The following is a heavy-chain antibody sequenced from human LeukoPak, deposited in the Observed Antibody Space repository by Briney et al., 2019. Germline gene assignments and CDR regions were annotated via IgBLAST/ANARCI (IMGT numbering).Heavy chain of an antibody. V-gene: IGHV3-30*04. CDR3: ARDLTGGYSYGY. CDR1: GFTFGSHA. J-gene: IGHJ4*02. Sequence: RGSLRLSCEASGFTFGSHAMYWVRQAPGKGLEWVAVISYDGSNKYYADSVKGRFTISRDNSKNTLYLQMNSLRAEDTAVYYCARDLTGGYSYGYWGQGTLVTVSS. CDR2: ISYDGSNK. D-gene: IGHD5-18*01.